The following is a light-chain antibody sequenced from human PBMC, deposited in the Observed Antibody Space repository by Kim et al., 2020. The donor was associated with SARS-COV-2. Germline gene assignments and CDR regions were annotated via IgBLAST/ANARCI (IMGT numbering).Light chain of an antibody. CDR2: DAS. CDR3: QQYEELPYT. Sequence: SGTVGGKHSMTCQETEQLSNVINWSQQKPEKAPNLLYHDASRLEKGVPSRFSGSGFGTHFTFTITSLQPEDIATYHCQQYEELPYTFGQGTKLEI. J-gene: IGKJ2*01. CDR1: EQLSNV. V-gene: IGKV1-33*01.